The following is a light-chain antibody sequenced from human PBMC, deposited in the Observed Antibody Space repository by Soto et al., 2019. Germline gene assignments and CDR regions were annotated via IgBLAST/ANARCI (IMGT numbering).Light chain of an antibody. CDR3: RQALQTLT. CDR2: LGS. CDR1: QSLLHSNGYNY. J-gene: IGKJ4*01. Sequence: DIVMTQSPLSLPVTHGEPASISCRSSQSLLHSNGYNYLDWYLQKPGQSPQLLIYLGSNRASGVPDRFSGSGSGTDFTLKISRVEAEDVGVYYCRQALQTLTFGGGTKGEIK. V-gene: IGKV2-28*01.